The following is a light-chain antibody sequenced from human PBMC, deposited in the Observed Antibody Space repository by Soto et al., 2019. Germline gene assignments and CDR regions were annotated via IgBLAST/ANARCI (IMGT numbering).Light chain of an antibody. Sequence: QSVLTQPPSVSAAPGQKVTISCSGSTSNIGNNYVSWFQQLPGTAPKLIIYQSKRRPSGIPDRFSGSKSGTSATLGITGLQTGDDADYYCGSWDHSVSGFVFGTGTKLTVL. J-gene: IGLJ1*01. CDR2: QSK. CDR3: GSWDHSVSGFV. CDR1: TSNIGNNY. V-gene: IGLV1-51*02.